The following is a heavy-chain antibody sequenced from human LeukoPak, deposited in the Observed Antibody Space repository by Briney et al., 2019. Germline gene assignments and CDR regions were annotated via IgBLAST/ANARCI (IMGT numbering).Heavy chain of an antibody. CDR1: GYTFTGYY. J-gene: IGHJ3*02. CDR3: ARSDPYCSSTSCYYKAFDI. V-gene: IGHV1-2*02. CDR2: INPNSGGT. D-gene: IGHD2-2*01. Sequence: ASVKVSCKASGYTFTGYYMHWVRQAPGQGLEWMGWINPNSGGTNYAQKFQGRVTMTRDTSISTAYMELSRLRSDDTAVYYCARSDPYCSSTSCYYKAFDIWGQGTMVTVSS.